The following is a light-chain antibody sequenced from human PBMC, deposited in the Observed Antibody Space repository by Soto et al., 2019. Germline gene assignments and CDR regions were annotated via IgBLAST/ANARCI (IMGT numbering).Light chain of an antibody. CDR3: QTWGTGIRV. J-gene: IGLJ1*01. V-gene: IGLV4-69*01. Sequence: QLVLTQSPSASASLGASVKLTCTLSSGHSSYAIAWHQQQSEKGPRYLMKLNSDGSHSKGDGIPDRFSGSSSGAERYLTISSLQSEDEADYYCQTWGTGIRVFGNGTKLTVL. CDR1: SGHSSYA. CDR2: LNSDGSH.